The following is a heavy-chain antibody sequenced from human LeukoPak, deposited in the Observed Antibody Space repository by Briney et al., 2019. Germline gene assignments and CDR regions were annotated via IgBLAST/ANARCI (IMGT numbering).Heavy chain of an antibody. CDR1: GFTFSSYG. V-gene: IGHV3-30*02. CDR3: AREMLAAVAAQS. Sequence: GGSLRLSCAASGFTFSSYGMHWVRQAPGKGLEGVAFIRYDGSNKYYADSVKGRFTISRDNPKKTLYLQMNSLRAEDTAVYYCAREMLAAVAAQSWGQGTLVTVSS. J-gene: IGHJ5*02. CDR2: IRYDGSNK. D-gene: IGHD6-19*01.